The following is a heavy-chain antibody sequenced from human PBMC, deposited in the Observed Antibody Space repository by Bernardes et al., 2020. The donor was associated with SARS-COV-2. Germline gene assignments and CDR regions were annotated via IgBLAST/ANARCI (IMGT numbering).Heavy chain of an antibody. J-gene: IGHJ4*02. CDR3: ARGGSRATWIQLWFSPPFDY. CDR2: IYYSGST. CDR1: GGSISSSSYY. V-gene: IGHV4-39*01. D-gene: IGHD5-18*01. Sequence: SETLSLTCTVSGGSISSSSYYWGWIRQPPGKGLEWIGSIYYSGSTYYNPSLKSRVTISVDTSKNQFSLKLSSVTAADTAVYYCARGGSRATWIQLWFSPPFDYWGQGTLGTVSS.